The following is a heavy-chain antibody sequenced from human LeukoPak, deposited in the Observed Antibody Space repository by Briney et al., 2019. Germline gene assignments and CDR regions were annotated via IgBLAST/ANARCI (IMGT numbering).Heavy chain of an antibody. D-gene: IGHD2-15*01. CDR3: ARCQIHDPNCSGGSCYFAHFDY. CDR2: INHSGST. CDR1: GGSFSGYY. V-gene: IGHV4-34*01. Sequence: SETLSLTCAVYGGSFSGYYWSWIRQPPGKGLEWIGEINHSGSTNYNPSLKSRVTISVDTSKNQFSLKLSSVTAADTAMYYCARCQIHDPNCSGGSCYFAHFDYWGQGTLVTVSS. J-gene: IGHJ4*02.